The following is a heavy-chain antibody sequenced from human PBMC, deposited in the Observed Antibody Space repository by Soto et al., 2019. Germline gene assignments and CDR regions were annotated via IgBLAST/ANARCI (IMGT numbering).Heavy chain of an antibody. V-gene: IGHV3-30*03. Sequence: PAGSLRLSCAASGVTFSSYGMHWVRQAPGKGLEWVAVISYDGSNKYYADSMKGRFTLSRDNSKNTLFLQMNSLRAEDTAVYYCARDEDIVWGQCSSGNCWPAYWGQGTLVPVSS. CDR1: GVTFSSYG. D-gene: IGHD2-15*01. J-gene: IGHJ4*02. CDR3: ARDEDIVWGQCSSGNCWPAY. CDR2: ISYDGSNK.